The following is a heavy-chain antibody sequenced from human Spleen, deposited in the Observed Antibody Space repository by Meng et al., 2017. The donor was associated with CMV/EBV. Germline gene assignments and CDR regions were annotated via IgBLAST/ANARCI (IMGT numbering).Heavy chain of an antibody. D-gene: IGHD5-18*01. CDR1: GYIFSGSA. V-gene: IGHV3-73*01. CDR2: IRTQPNNNAA. Sequence: GGSLRLSCAASGYIFSGSAIHWVRQASGQGLEWVGRIRTQPNNNAAEYAASVRGRFTISRDDSKKTAYLQMNSLKTEDTAVYYCARVGYSYGHYAFDIWGQGTMVTVSS. J-gene: IGHJ3*02. CDR3: ARVGYSYGHYAFDI.